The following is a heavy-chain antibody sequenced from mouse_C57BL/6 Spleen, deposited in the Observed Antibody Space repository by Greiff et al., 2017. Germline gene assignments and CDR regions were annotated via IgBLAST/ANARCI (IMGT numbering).Heavy chain of an antibody. CDR1: GYTFTSYW. CDR3: ARSGDYDGDWYFDV. D-gene: IGHD2-4*01. J-gene: IGHJ1*03. Sequence: VQLQQSGAELVKPGASVKLSCKASGYTFTSYWMQWVKQRPGQGLEWIGEIDPSDSYTNYNQKFKGKATLTVDTSSSTAYMQLSSPTSEDSSVYYCARSGDYDGDWYFDVWGTGTTVTVSS. V-gene: IGHV1-50*01. CDR2: IDPSDSYT.